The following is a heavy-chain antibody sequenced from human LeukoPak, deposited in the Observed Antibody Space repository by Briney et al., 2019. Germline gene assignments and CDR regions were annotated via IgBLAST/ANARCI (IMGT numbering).Heavy chain of an antibody. D-gene: IGHD5-12*01. J-gene: IGHJ4*02. CDR1: GGTFSSYA. CDR3: ARGGGYSGYEDY. Sequence: GASVKVSCKASGGTFSSYAISWLRQAPGQGLEWMGGIIPIFDTANYAQKFQGRVTITADESTSTAYMELSSLRFEDTAVYYCARGGGYSGYEDYWGQGTLVTVSS. CDR2: IIPIFDTA. V-gene: IGHV1-69*13.